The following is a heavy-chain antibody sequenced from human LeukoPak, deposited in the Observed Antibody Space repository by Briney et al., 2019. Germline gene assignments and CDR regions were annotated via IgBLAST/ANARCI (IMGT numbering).Heavy chain of an antibody. Sequence: PSETLSLTCTVSGGSISSYYWSWIRQPAGKGLEWIGRIYTSGSTNYNPSLKSRVTMSVDTSKNQFSLKLSSVTAADTAVYYCARGLYSSGWLTVDYWGQGTLVTVSS. D-gene: IGHD6-19*01. CDR2: IYTSGST. V-gene: IGHV4-4*07. J-gene: IGHJ4*02. CDR1: GGSISSYY. CDR3: ARGLYSSGWLTVDY.